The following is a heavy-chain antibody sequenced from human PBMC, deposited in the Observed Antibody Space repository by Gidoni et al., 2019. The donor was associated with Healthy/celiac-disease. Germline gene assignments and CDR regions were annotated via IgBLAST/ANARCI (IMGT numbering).Heavy chain of an antibody. Sequence: EVQLVDSGGGLIQPGVSLRLSCAASGFPVSSNYISWVRTAPGQGLEWVSVIYSGGSTYYADSVKGRFTISRDNSKNTLYLQMNSLRAEDTAVYYCARAGVAADAWYFDYWGQGTLVTVSS. CDR3: ARAGVAADAWYFDY. CDR1: GFPVSSNY. V-gene: IGHV3-53*01. D-gene: IGHD6-19*01. CDR2: IYSGGST. J-gene: IGHJ4*02.